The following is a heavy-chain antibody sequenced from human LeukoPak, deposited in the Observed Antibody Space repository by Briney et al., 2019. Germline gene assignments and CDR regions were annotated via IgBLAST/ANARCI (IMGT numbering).Heavy chain of an antibody. CDR3: SSPRDSNGWFYFDH. Sequence: GGSLRLSCAASGFTFSSYSMNWVRQAPGKGLEWVSSISSSSSYIYYADSVKGRFTISRDNAKNSLYLQMNSLRAEDTAVYYCSSPRDSNGWFYFDHWGQGTLVTVSS. CDR2: ISSSSSYI. J-gene: IGHJ4*02. D-gene: IGHD6-19*01. V-gene: IGHV3-21*01. CDR1: GFTFSSYS.